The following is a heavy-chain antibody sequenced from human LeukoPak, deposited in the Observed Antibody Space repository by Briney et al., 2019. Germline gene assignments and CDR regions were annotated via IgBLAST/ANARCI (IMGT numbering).Heavy chain of an antibody. Sequence: SETLSLTCAVYGGSFSGYYWSWIRQPPGKGLEWIGEINHSGSTNYNPSLKSRVTISVDTSKNQFSLKLSSVTAADTAMYYCARGPAYYVWGSYRSRPLDYWGQGTLVTVSS. CDR3: ARGPAYYVWGSYRSRPLDY. D-gene: IGHD3-16*02. J-gene: IGHJ4*02. CDR1: GGSFSGYY. V-gene: IGHV4-34*01. CDR2: INHSGST.